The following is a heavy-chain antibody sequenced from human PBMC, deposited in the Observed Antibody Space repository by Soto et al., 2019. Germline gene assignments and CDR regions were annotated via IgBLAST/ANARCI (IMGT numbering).Heavy chain of an antibody. CDR3: VRDLLGSGGHFDY. D-gene: IGHD7-27*01. CDR2: IWYDGSNT. Sequence: GGSLRLSCAASGFIFSSFGMHWVRQAPGKGLEWVAHIWYDGSNTYYADSVKGRFTISRDNSRNTVYLQMNSLRAEDTAVYHCVRDLLGSGGHFDYWGQGAPVTVSS. CDR1: GFIFSSFG. J-gene: IGHJ4*02. V-gene: IGHV3-33*01.